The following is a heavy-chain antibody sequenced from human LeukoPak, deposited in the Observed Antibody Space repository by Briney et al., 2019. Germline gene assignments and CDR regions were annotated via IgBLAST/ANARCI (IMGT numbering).Heavy chain of an antibody. J-gene: IGHJ4*02. CDR3: AKDGAASTYFDY. Sequence: GGSLRLSCAASGFTFTSYGMHWVRQAPGKGLEWVAVMWYAGTTKYYADSVKGRFTISRDNSKNMLYLQMSSLRAEDTAVYYCAKDGAASTYFDYWGQGTLVTVSS. V-gene: IGHV3-33*06. CDR1: GFTFTSYG. D-gene: IGHD4/OR15-4a*01. CDR2: MWYAGTTK.